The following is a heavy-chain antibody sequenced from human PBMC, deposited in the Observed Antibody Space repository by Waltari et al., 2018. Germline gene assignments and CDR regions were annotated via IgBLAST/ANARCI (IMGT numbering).Heavy chain of an antibody. D-gene: IGHD1-26*01. CDR3: AKDGVGTSWLNYNYYYMDV. J-gene: IGHJ6*03. CDR1: GFTFSTYG. Sequence: QVHLVESGGGVVQPGRSQRLSCAASGFTFSTYGMNWVRQAPGKGLEWVALISYDGSNKYYADSVKGRFTISRDNSKNTLYLQMNSLRVEDTAAYYCAKDGVGTSWLNYNYYYMDVWGKGTTVSVSS. V-gene: IGHV3-30*18. CDR2: ISYDGSNK.